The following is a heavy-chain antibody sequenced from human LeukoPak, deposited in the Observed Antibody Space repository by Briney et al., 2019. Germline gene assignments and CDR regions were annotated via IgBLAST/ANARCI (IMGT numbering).Heavy chain of an antibody. V-gene: IGHV4-59*12. CDR2: VYSSGST. J-gene: IGHJ4*02. Sequence: SETLSLTCTVSGGSISNSYWTWIRQPPGKGLEWIGNVYSSGSTNYNPSLMSRITISVDRSKNQFSLKLSSATAADTAVYYCARDALYGSGSFDYWGQGTLVSVSS. CDR1: GGSISNSY. CDR3: ARDALYGSGSFDY. D-gene: IGHD3-10*01.